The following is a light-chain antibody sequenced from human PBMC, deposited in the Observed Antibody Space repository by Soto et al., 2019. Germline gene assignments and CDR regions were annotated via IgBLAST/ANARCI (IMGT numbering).Light chain of an antibody. CDR1: QSVGTY. J-gene: IGKJ4*01. CDR2: DAS. Sequence: EIVLTHSPAIFSLSPCERATLSSRASQSVGTYLDWYQQKLGQAPRLLIYDASNRATGIPARFSGSGSGTDFTLTISSLEPEDFAVYYCQQRVNWLTFGGGTKVDIK. V-gene: IGKV3-11*01. CDR3: QQRVNWLT.